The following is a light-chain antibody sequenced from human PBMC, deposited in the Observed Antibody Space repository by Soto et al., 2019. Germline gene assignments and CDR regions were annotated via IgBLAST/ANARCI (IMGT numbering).Light chain of an antibody. CDR2: EVS. CDR1: SSDVGSYNR. Sequence: QSALTQPPSVSGSPGQSVTISCTGTSSDVGSYNRVSWYQQPPGTAPKLMIYEVSNRPSGVPDRFSGSKSGNTASLTISGLQAEDEADYYCSSYTSRSTYVFGTGTKVTV. V-gene: IGLV2-18*02. J-gene: IGLJ1*01. CDR3: SSYTSRSTYV.